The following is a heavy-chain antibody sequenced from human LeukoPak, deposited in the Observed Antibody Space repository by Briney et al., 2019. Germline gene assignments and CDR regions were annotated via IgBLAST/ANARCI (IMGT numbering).Heavy chain of an antibody. CDR2: INNEGTGT. CDR3: ARGSSSWRNAFDI. D-gene: IGHD6-13*01. Sequence: PGGSLRLSCAASGFTFSSYSMNWVRQAPGKGLVWVSRINNEGTGTSYADSVKGRFTISTDNAKNTLDLQMNSLRAEDTAVYYCARGSSSWRNAFDIWGQGTMVTVSS. V-gene: IGHV3-74*01. CDR1: GFTFSSYS. J-gene: IGHJ3*02.